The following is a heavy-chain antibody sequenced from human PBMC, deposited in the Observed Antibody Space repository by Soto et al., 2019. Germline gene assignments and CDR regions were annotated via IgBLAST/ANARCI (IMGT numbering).Heavy chain of an antibody. D-gene: IGHD5-12*01. J-gene: IGHJ3*02. V-gene: IGHV1-18*01. CDR1: GDAFGTYT. CDR2: ISAYNGNT. CDR3: ARDGGYSGSTFDI. Sequence: ASVKVSCKAPGDAFGTYTITWVRQAPGQGLEWMGWISAYNGNTNYAQKLQGRVTMTTDTSTSTAYMELRSLRSDDTAVYYCARDGGYSGSTFDIWGQGTMVTVSS.